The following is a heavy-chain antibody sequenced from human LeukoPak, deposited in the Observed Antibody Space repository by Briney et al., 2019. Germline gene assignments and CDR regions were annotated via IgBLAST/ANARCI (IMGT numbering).Heavy chain of an antibody. CDR1: DSTSITYA. Sequence: GGSLSSPVEAPDSTSITYAGHWAGRAPGRGLEWVAVISDDGSKSYYADSVKGRFTISRDSSKNTLYLQMNNLSPEDTAMYYCARDSYFDYWGQGTLVTVSS. CDR3: ARDSYFDY. V-gene: IGHV3-30-3*01. CDR2: ISDDGSKS. J-gene: IGHJ4*02.